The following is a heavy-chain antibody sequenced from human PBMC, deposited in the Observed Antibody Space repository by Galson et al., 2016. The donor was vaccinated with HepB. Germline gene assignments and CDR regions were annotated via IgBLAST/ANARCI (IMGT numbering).Heavy chain of an antibody. CDR2: IYPGDSDT. J-gene: IGHJ3*02. D-gene: IGHD3-10*01. Sequence: QSGAEVKKPGESLKISCEGSGYSFTSYWIGWVRQMPGKGLEWMGTIYPGDSDTRYSPSSQGQVTISAEKSISAAYLQWNSLKASDTAIYYCARRSSDAFDIWGQGTMITVSS. CDR1: GYSFTSYW. V-gene: IGHV5-51*01. CDR3: ARRSSDAFDI.